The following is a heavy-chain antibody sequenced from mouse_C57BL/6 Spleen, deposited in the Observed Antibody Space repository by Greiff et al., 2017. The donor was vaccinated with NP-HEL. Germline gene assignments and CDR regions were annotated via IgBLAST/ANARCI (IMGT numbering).Heavy chain of an antibody. CDR1: GYTFTSYG. CDR3: ARGIATVVAEFDD. Sequence: QVQLQQSGAELVRPGASVKLSCKASGYTFTSYGIRWVKQRTGQGLEWIGEIYPRSGNTYYNEKFKGKATLPADKSSSTAYMVLRSLTSEDSAVYICARGIATVVAEFDDWGQGTTLTVSS. D-gene: IGHD1-1*01. CDR2: IYPRSGNT. J-gene: IGHJ2*01. V-gene: IGHV1-81*01.